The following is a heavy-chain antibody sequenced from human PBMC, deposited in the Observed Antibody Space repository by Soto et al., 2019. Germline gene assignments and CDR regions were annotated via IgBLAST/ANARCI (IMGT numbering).Heavy chain of an antibody. Sequence: GGSLRLSCAASGFTFKNYGMHWVRQAPGKGLEWVAMIWYDGSNKNYADSVKGRFTISRDNSKTTQYLQMNSLRAEDTAVYYCARDRLVERGNWPHPPDPRTLVTGSS. CDR1: GFTFKNYG. CDR3: ARDRLVERGNWPHP. J-gene: IGHJ5*02. V-gene: IGHV3-33*01. D-gene: IGHD1-26*01. CDR2: IWYDGSNK.